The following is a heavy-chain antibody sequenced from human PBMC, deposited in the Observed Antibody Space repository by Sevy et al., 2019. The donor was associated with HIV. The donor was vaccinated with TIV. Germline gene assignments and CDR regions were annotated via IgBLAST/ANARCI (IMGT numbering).Heavy chain of an antibody. D-gene: IGHD1-26*01. CDR3: AKWDADRRWFFDY. V-gene: IGHV3-21*06. Sequence: GGSLRLSCAASGFTFSNAWMSWVRQAPGKGLEWVSSISSSSSYVYHADSVKGRFTISRDNAKNSLYLQMNSLRAEDTAVYYCAKWDADRRWFFDYWGQGTLVTVSS. CDR1: GFTFSNAW. J-gene: IGHJ4*02. CDR2: ISSSSSYV.